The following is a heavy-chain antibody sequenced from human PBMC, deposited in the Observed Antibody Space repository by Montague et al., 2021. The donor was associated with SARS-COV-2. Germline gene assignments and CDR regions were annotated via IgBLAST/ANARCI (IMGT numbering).Heavy chain of an antibody. J-gene: IGHJ6*02. CDR2: INHSGST. CDR3: ARVRAVTAAMRICSLGRSCYGMDV. Sequence: SETLSLTCAVYGGSFSGYYWSWIRQPPGKGLEWIGEINHSGSTNYNPSLKSRVTISVDTSKNQFSLKLSSVTAADTAVYYCARVRAVTAAMRICSLGRSCYGMDVWGRGTTVTVSS. D-gene: IGHD2-2*01. V-gene: IGHV4-34*01. CDR1: GGSFSGYY.